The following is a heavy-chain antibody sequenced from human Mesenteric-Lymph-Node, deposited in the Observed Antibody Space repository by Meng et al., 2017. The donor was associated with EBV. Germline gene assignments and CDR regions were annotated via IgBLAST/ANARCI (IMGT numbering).Heavy chain of an antibody. CDR1: GGSISSGGYY. CDR2: IYYSGST. J-gene: IGHJ5*02. D-gene: IGHD2-15*01. CDR3: ARGEDSNWFDP. Sequence: QVELQESGPGLVKPSQTLSLTCAVSGGSISSGGYYWSWIRQPPGKGLEWIGYIYYSGSTYYNPSLKSRVTISVDTSKNQFSLKLSSVTAADTAVYYCARGEDSNWFDPWGQGTLVTVSS. V-gene: IGHV4-30-4*01.